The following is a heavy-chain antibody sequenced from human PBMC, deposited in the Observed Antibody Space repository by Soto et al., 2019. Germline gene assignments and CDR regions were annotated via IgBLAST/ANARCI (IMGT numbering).Heavy chain of an antibody. CDR3: ARGLSSSATFYHYYGMDV. D-gene: IGHD6-6*01. CDR2: INHSGST. J-gene: IGHJ6*02. V-gene: IGHV4-34*01. Sequence: SEPLSLPCALYGGSFRGCHWSWIRQPPGKGLEWIGEINHSGSTNYNPSLKSRVIISLETSKNQFSLILTSVTAADTAVYYCARGLSSSATFYHYYGMDVWGQGTTVTVSS. CDR1: GGSFRGCH.